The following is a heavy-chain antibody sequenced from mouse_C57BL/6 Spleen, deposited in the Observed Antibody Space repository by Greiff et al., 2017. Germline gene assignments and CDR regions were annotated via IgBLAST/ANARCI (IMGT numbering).Heavy chain of an antibody. CDR3: AREDYYGSSDY. CDR2: INPNTGGT. Sequence: VQLQQSGPELVKPGASVKMSCKASGYTFTDYNMHWVKQSHGKSLEWIGYINPNTGGTSYTQKFKGKATLTVNKSSSTAYMELRSLTSEDSAVYYCAREDYYGSSDYWGQGTTLTVSS. J-gene: IGHJ2*01. D-gene: IGHD1-1*01. V-gene: IGHV1-22*01. CDR1: GYTFTDYN.